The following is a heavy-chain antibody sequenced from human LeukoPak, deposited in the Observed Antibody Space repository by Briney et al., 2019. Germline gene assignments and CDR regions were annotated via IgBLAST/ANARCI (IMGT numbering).Heavy chain of an antibody. D-gene: IGHD3-22*01. CDR2: ISGSGGST. V-gene: IGHV3-23*01. Sequence: GGSLRLSCAASGLTFSNAWMKWVRQAPGKGLEWVSAISGSGGSTYYADSVRGRFTNSRDNSKNTLYLQMNSLRAEDTAVYYCAKDTVHYYDSSGYFAFDYWGQGTLVTVSS. J-gene: IGHJ4*02. CDR1: GLTFSNAW. CDR3: AKDTVHYYDSSGYFAFDY.